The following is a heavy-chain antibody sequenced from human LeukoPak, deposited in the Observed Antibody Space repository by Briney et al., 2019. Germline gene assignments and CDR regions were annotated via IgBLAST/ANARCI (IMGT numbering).Heavy chain of an antibody. J-gene: IGHJ4*02. CDR2: IYYSGST. V-gene: IGHV4-59*01. Sequence: PSETPSLTCTASGGSISSYYWSWIRQPPGKGLEWIGYIYYSGSTNYNPSLKSRVTISIDTSKNQFSLKLNSVTAADTAVYYCARGGTTVNYSYWGQGTLVTVSS. CDR3: ARGGTTVNYSY. D-gene: IGHD4-17*01. CDR1: GGSISSYY.